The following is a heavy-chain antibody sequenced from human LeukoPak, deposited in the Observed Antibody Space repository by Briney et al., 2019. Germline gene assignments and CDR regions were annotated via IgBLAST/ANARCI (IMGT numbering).Heavy chain of an antibody. CDR3: ARDLEGSGSFYRPSYDY. D-gene: IGHD3-10*01. Sequence: GGSLRLSCAASGFTFRSYSMSWVRQAPGKGLEWVANIKQDGSEKYYVDSVKGRFTISRDNAKNSLYLQMDSLRAEDTAVYYCARDLEGSGSFYRPSYDYWGQGTLVTVSS. CDR2: IKQDGSEK. V-gene: IGHV3-7*01. J-gene: IGHJ4*02. CDR1: GFTFRSYS.